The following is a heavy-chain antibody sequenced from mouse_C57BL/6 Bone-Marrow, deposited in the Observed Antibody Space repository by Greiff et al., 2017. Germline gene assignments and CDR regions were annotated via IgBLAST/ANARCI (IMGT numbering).Heavy chain of an antibody. D-gene: IGHD1-1*01. CDR1: GFTFSDYY. CDR3: ARHIPGIYCAMNT. J-gene: IGHJ4*01. V-gene: IGHV5-12*01. Sequence: VMLVESGGGLVQPGGSLKLSCAASGFTFSDYYMYWVRQTPEKRLEWVAYISNGGARTYSPDTVKGRFPISRDNAKNTLYMQMSRLKSEGTGMYYGARHIPGIYCAMNTWGQGTSVTVSS. CDR2: ISNGGART.